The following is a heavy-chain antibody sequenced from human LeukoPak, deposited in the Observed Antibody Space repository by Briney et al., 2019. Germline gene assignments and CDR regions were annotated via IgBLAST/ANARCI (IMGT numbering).Heavy chain of an antibody. CDR2: INPYNGGT. V-gene: IGHV1-2*02. D-gene: IGHD6-6*01. CDR1: GHTFTGYH. J-gene: IGHJ4*02. Sequence: ASVKVSCKTSGHTFTGYHIHWVRQAPGQGLEWMGWINPYNGGTNYAQKFQGRVTMTRDTSITTAYMELTRLESDDTAVYFCATTSVQLDPPLYWGRGTLVTVSS. CDR3: ATTSVQLDPPLY.